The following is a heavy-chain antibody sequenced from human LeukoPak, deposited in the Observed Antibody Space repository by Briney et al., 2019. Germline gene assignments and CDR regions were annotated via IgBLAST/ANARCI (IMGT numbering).Heavy chain of an antibody. D-gene: IGHD1-26*01. CDR3: ARDLGGSGRDY. CDR2: IIPIFGTA. J-gene: IGHJ4*02. V-gene: IGHV1-69*05. CDR1: GGTFSSYA. Sequence: WASVKVSCKASGGTFSSYAISWVRQTPGQGLEWMGGIIPIFGTANYAQKFQGRVTMTRDTSTSTVYMELSSLRSEDMAVYYRARDLGGSGRDYWGQGTLVTVSS.